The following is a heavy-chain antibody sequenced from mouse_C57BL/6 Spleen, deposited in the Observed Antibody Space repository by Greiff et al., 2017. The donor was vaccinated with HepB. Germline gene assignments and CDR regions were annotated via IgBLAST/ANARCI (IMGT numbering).Heavy chain of an antibody. V-gene: IGHV1-69*01. D-gene: IGHD2-3*01. CDR3: ARNDDGLSYFDV. CDR2: IDPSDSYT. CDR1: GYTFTSYW. Sequence: QVQLKQPGAELVMPGASVKLSCKASGYTFTSYWMHWVKQRPGQGLEWIGEIDPSDSYTNYNQKFKGKSTFTVDKSSSTAYMQLSSLTSEDSAVYYCARNDDGLSYFDVWGTGTTVTVSS. J-gene: IGHJ1*03.